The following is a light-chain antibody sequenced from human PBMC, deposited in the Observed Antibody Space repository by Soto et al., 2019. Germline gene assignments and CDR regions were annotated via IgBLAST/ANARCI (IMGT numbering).Light chain of an antibody. Sequence: EIVMTQSPGTLSVSPGERATLSCRASQSVSSNLAWYQQKPGQAPRLLIYGASSRAAGIPARFSASGTGTDFTLTISDVQPEDFAVYYCHQRQSWPRTFGQGTKVDIK. CDR1: QSVSSN. J-gene: IGKJ1*01. V-gene: IGKV3D-15*01. CDR2: GAS. CDR3: HQRQSWPRT.